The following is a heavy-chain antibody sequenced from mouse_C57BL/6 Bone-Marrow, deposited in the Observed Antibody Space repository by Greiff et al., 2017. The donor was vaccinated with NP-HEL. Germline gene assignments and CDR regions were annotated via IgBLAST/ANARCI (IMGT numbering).Heavy chain of an antibody. J-gene: IGHJ4*01. CDR2: ISYDGSN. Sequence: EVKLVESGPGLVKPSQSLSLTCSVTGYSITSGYYWNWIRQFPGNKLEWMGYISYDGSNNYNPSLKNRISITRDTSKNQFFLKLNSVTTEDTATYYCARGGYYGYYYAMDYWGQGTSVTVSS. CDR3: ARGGYYGYYYAMDY. V-gene: IGHV3-6*01. CDR1: GYSITSGYY. D-gene: IGHD1-1*01.